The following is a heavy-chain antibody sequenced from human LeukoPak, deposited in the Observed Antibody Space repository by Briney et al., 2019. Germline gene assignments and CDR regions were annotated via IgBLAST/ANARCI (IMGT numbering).Heavy chain of an antibody. V-gene: IGHV4-34*01. CDR3: ARGRENLYIVATRDEYYYGMDV. J-gene: IGHJ6*02. Sequence: SETPSLTCAVYGGSFSGYYWSWIRQPPGKGLEWIGEINHSGSTNYNPSLKSRVTISVDTSKNQFSLKLSSVTAADTAVYYCARGRENLYIVATRDEYYYGMDVWGQGTTVTVSS. D-gene: IGHD5-12*01. CDR2: INHSGST. CDR1: GGSFSGYY.